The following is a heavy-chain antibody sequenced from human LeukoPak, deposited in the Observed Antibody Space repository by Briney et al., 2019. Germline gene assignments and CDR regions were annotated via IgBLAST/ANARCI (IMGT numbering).Heavy chain of an antibody. CDR3: ARRGESIPVLSP. V-gene: IGHV5-51*01. CDR1: GYSFTSYW. CDR2: INPRDSDT. Sequence: GESLKISCKVSGYSFTSYWIGWVRQMPGKGLEWMGIINPRDSDTKYSPSFQGQVTISADKSISTAHLQWSSLKASDTAMYYCARRGESIPVLSPWGQGTLVTVSS. D-gene: IGHD6-6*01. J-gene: IGHJ5*02.